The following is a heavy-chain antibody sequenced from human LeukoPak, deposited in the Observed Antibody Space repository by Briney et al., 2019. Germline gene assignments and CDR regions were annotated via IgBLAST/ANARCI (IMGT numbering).Heavy chain of an antibody. CDR2: IKQDGSEK. Sequence: GGSLRLSCAASGFTFSSYWMSWVRQAPGKGLEWVANIKQDGSEKYYVDSVKGRFTISRDNAKISLYLQMNSLRAEDTAVYYCARGAGDPPYYYYYMDVWGKGTTVTVSS. D-gene: IGHD1-1*01. CDR1: GFTFSSYW. V-gene: IGHV3-7*01. J-gene: IGHJ6*03. CDR3: ARGAGDPPYYYYYMDV.